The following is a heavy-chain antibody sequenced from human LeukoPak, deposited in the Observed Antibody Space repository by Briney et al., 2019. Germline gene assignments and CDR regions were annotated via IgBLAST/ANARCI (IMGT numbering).Heavy chain of an antibody. J-gene: IGHJ4*02. CDR2: ITGTGGST. Sequence: PGGSLRLSCAASGFTFISYAMSWVRQAPGKGLEWMSVITGTGGSTYYADSVKGRFTISRDNSKNTLYLQTNSLRAEDTAVYYCAKDGYSSGLDYWGQGALVTVSS. CDR3: AKDGYSSGLDY. D-gene: IGHD6-19*01. CDR1: GFTFISYA. V-gene: IGHV3-23*01.